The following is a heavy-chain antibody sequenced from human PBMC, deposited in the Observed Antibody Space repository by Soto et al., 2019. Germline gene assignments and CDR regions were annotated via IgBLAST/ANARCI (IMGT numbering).Heavy chain of an antibody. V-gene: IGHV4-30-2*01. CDR2: IYHSGST. Sequence: SETLSLTCSVSGDSSSSGGYSWSWIRQPPGKGLEWIGYIYHSGSTYYNPSLKSRVTISVDTSKNQFSLKLSSVTAADTAVYYCAREAVAYYGSGSYYIAYDYWGQGTLVTVSS. D-gene: IGHD3-10*01. J-gene: IGHJ4*02. CDR1: GDSSSSGGYS. CDR3: AREAVAYYGSGSYYIAYDY.